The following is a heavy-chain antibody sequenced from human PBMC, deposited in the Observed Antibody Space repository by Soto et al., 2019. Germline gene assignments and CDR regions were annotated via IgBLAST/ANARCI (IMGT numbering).Heavy chain of an antibody. J-gene: IGHJ5*02. V-gene: IGHV4-34*01. CDR1: GGSVNGYY. Sequence: SETLPLTCAVYGGSVNGYYWNWIHQPPGKGLEWIGEINHTGGTHYNPSLKSRVTMSVDTSKNQFSLRLSSVTAADTAIYYCATRITVFGLLIPPFDPWGQGTQVTVSS. CDR3: ATRITVFGLLIPPFDP. D-gene: IGHD3-3*01. CDR2: INHTGGT.